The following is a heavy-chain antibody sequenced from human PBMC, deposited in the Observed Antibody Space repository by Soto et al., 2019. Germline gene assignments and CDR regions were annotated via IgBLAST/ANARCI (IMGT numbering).Heavy chain of an antibody. V-gene: IGHV6-1*01. CDR2: TYYRSKWYN. CDR1: GDSVSSNSAA. CDR3: ARTFFRSLASYYYYYMDV. Sequence: KQSQTLSLTCAISGDSVSSNSAAWNWIRQSPSRGLEWLGRTYYRSKWYNDYAVSVKSRITINPDTSKNQFSLQLNSVTPEDTAVYYCARTFFRSLASYYYYYMDVWGKGTTVTVSS. J-gene: IGHJ6*03. D-gene: IGHD3-16*01.